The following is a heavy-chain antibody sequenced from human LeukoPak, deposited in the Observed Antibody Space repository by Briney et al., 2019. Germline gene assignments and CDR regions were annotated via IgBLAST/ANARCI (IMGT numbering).Heavy chain of an antibody. CDR2: ISSSSSYI. D-gene: IGHD6-19*01. Sequence: GGSLRLSCAASGFTFSSYSMNWVRQAPGKRLEWVSSISSSSSYIYYADSVKGRFTISRDNAKNSLYLQMNSLRAEDTAVYYCARDTYSSGWVFLDYWGQGTLVTVSS. CDR1: GFTFSSYS. CDR3: ARDTYSSGWVFLDY. V-gene: IGHV3-21*01. J-gene: IGHJ4*02.